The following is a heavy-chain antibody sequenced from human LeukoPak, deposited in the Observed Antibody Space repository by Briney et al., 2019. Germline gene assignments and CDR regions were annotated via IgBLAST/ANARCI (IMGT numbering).Heavy chain of an antibody. CDR1: GGSISSYY. CDR3: ARYSTTVTTNYYYMDV. V-gene: IGHV4-59*08. CDR2: IYYSGST. J-gene: IGHJ6*03. Sequence: SETLSLTCTVSGGSISSYYWSWIRQPPGKGLEWIGYIYYSGSTNCNPSLKSRVTISVDTSKNQFSLKLSSVTAADTAVYYCARYSTTVTTNYYYMDVWGKGTTVTVSS. D-gene: IGHD4-11*01.